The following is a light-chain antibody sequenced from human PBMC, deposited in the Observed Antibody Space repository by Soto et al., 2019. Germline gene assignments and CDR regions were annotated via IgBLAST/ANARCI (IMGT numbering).Light chain of an antibody. V-gene: IGKV3-11*01. CDR1: QSVSSY. CDR2: DAS. CDR3: QQRSNWPDT. J-gene: IGKJ2*01. Sequence: IVLTQSQATLSLSPGVRASPACMARQSVSSYLAGYQQKPGQAPRPLIYDASNRDTGIPARFSGSGSGTDFALTISSLEPEDFAVYHCQQRSNWPDTFGQGTKLEIK.